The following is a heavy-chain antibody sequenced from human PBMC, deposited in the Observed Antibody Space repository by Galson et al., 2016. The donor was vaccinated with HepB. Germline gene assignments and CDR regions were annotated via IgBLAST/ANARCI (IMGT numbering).Heavy chain of an antibody. CDR1: GYDFTNYA. V-gene: IGHV1-3*04. CDR3: ARGGPCTDPSCRYFEY. J-gene: IGHJ4*01. Sequence: SVKVSCKAFGYDFTNYALHWVRQAPGHRPEYMGWINTETGDTKYSENFQARVAFTRDTSASIGYLEVSFLTSKDTALYYCARGGPCTDPSCRYFEYWGHGTLVTGSS. CDR2: INTETGDT. D-gene: IGHD2-8*02.